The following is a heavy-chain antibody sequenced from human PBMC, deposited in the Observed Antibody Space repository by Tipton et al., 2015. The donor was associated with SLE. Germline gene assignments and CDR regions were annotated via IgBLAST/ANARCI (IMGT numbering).Heavy chain of an antibody. Sequence: QLVQSGADVKKPGASVKVSCKASGYTFTSYGISWVRQAPGQGLEWMGWISAYNGNTNYAQKLQGRVTMTTDTSTSTAYMELRSLRSDDTAVYYCARDGQTYYYDSSGYPDAFDIWGQGTMVTVSS. D-gene: IGHD3-22*01. J-gene: IGHJ3*02. CDR2: ISAYNGNT. V-gene: IGHV1-18*01. CDR3: ARDGQTYYYDSSGYPDAFDI. CDR1: GYTFTSYG.